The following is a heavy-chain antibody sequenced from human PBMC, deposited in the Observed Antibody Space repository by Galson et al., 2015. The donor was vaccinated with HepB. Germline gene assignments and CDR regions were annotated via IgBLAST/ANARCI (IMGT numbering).Heavy chain of an antibody. CDR1: GFTFSSYS. CDR2: ISSSSNYK. CDR3: ARGSDFWSGYYFFYGMDV. D-gene: IGHD3-3*01. J-gene: IGHJ6*02. V-gene: IGHV3-21*01. Sequence: SLRLSCAASGFTFSSYSMNWVRQAPGKGLEWVSSISSSSNYKYYADSVKGRFTISRDNAKNSLFLQMNSLRAEDTAVYYCARGSDFWSGYYFFYGMDVWGQGTTVTVSS.